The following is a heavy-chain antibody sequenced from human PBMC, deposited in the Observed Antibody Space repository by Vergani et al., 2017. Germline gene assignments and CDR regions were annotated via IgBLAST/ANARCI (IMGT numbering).Heavy chain of an antibody. D-gene: IGHD3-10*01. CDR3: ARQRGSGGFFPSSYFYGMDV. J-gene: IGHJ6*02. Sequence: QVQLQESGPGLVKPSETLTLTCDVSDSSIMTNPYWGWFRQSPGKGLEWIGCIHHSGDTHYNSSLKSQVSISIGSSSKFSLSLTSVTAADTAIYYCARQRGSGGFFPSSYFYGMDVWGHGTTVTVSS. V-gene: IGHV4-38-2*01. CDR1: DSSIMTNPY. CDR2: IHHSGDT.